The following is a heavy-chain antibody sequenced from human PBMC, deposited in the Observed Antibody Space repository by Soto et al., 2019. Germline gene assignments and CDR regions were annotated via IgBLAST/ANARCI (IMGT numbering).Heavy chain of an antibody. CDR1: GLTFSNAW. J-gene: IGHJ4*02. CDR2: IKSKTDGGTI. V-gene: IGHV3-15*01. CDR3: TTVLVGAAALDY. Sequence: EVQLVESGGGLVKPGGSPRLSCAASGLTFSNAWMSWVRQAPGKGLEWVGRIKSKTDGGTIDYAAPVKGRFTISRDDSKNTLYLQMNSLKTEDTAVYYCTTVLVGAAALDYWGQGTLVTVSS. D-gene: IGHD1-26*01.